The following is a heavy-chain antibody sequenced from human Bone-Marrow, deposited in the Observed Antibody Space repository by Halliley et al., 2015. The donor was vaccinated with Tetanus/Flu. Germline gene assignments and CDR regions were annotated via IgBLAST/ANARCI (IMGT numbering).Heavy chain of an antibody. CDR2: TFHGGGT. D-gene: IGHD3-3*01. J-gene: IGHJ4*02. Sequence: GKGQGWIGETFHGGGTNYNPSLEGRITISVDKSENQISLNLNSVSAADTAVYFCVSNGFYSLEYWGQGILVTVSS. CDR3: VSNGFYSLEY. V-gene: IGHV4-4*01.